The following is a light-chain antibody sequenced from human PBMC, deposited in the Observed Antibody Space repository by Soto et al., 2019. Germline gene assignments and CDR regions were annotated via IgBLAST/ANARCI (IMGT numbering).Light chain of an antibody. CDR3: CSYAGSSTLGV. CDR1: SSDVGSYNL. CDR2: EGS. V-gene: IGLV2-23*01. Sequence: QSVLTHPASVSGSPGQSITISCTGTSSDVGSYNLVSWYQQHPGKAPKLMIYEGSKRPSGVSNRFSGSKSGNTASLTISGLQAEDEADYYCCSYAGSSTLGVFGGVTKVTVL. J-gene: IGLJ2*01.